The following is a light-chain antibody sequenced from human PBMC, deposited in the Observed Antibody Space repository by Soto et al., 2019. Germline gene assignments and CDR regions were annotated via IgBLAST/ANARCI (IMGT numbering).Light chain of an antibody. J-gene: IGKJ1*01. CDR3: QQYHRYSWT. CDR1: QSITTW. CDR2: EAS. Sequence: DVQMTQSPSTLSASVGDRVTITCRASQSITTWLAWYQQKPGKAPKFLIYEASSLESGVPSRFSGSGSGTQFTLTISSLQPEEFATYSCQQYHRYSWTFRQGTKV. V-gene: IGKV1-5*03.